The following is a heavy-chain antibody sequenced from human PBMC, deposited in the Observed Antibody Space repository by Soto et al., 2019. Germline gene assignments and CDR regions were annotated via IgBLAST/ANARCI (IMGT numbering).Heavy chain of an antibody. CDR1: GFTFSNHA. J-gene: IGHJ6*02. D-gene: IGHD2-21*01. Sequence: QVPLVESGGGVVQPGRSLRLSCAASGFTFSNHAIHWVRQAPGKGLEWVAVTWYDGSQQYYADSVKGRFTISRDNSRSTVDLQINSLRADDTAVYYCARDHRDAGRYRGWYYFYGMDVWGQGTTVTVSS. CDR3: ARDHRDAGRYRGWYYFYGMDV. CDR2: TWYDGSQQ. V-gene: IGHV3-33*01.